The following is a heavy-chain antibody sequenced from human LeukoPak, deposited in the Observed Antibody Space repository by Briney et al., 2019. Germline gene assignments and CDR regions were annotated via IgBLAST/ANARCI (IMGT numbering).Heavy chain of an antibody. D-gene: IGHD2-2*01. CDR3: ARHASTNRYCSSTSCSIRPGGQGNWFDP. V-gene: IGHV4-34*01. CDR1: GGSFSGYY. CDR2: INHSGST. J-gene: IGHJ5*02. Sequence: PSETLSLTCAVYGGSFSGYYWSWIRQPPGKGLEWIGEINHSGSTNYNPSLKSRVTISVDTSKNQFSLKLSSVTAADTAVYYCARHASTNRYCSSTSCSIRPGGQGNWFDPWGQGTLVTVSS.